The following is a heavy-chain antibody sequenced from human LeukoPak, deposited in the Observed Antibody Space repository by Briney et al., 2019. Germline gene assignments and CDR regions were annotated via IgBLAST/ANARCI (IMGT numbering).Heavy chain of an antibody. CDR3: ARGPEYSYGHFDY. J-gene: IGHJ4*02. CDR1: GFIVSNNY. V-gene: IGHV3-53*04. Sequence: GGSLRLSCAASGFIVSNNYMSWVRQAPGKGLEWVSTIYSGGSTYYADSVKGRFNIYRHSSKNTLFLQMDSLRDEDTAMYYCARGPEYSYGHFDYWGQGTLVTVSS. CDR2: IYSGGST. D-gene: IGHD2/OR15-2a*01.